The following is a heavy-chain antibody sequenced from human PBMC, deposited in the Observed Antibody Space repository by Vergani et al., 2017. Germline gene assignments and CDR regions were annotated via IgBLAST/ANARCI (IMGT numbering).Heavy chain of an antibody. V-gene: IGHV4-61*02. D-gene: IGHD5-12*01. CDR1: GGSISSGSYY. J-gene: IGHJ4*02. CDR3: AKSEWVATIDY. Sequence: QVQLQESGPGLVKPSQTLSLTCTVSGGSISSGSYYWSWIRQPAGKGLEWIGRIYTSGSTNYNPSLKSRVTISVDTSKNQFSLKLSSVTAADTAVYYCAKSEWVATIDYWGQGTLVTVSS. CDR2: IYTSGST.